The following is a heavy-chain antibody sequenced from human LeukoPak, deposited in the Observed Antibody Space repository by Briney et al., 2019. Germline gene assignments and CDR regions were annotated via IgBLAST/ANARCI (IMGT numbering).Heavy chain of an antibody. V-gene: IGHV1-2*02. J-gene: IGHJ4*02. CDR1: GYTFTGYY. CDR3: ARLAGLWFGESFDY. CDR2: INPNSGGT. Sequence: ASVKVSCKASGYTFTGYYMHWVRQAPGQGLEWMGWINPNSGGTNYAQKFQGRVTMTRDTSISTAYMELSRLRSDDTAVYYCARLAGLWFGESFDYWGQGTLVTVSS. D-gene: IGHD3-10*01.